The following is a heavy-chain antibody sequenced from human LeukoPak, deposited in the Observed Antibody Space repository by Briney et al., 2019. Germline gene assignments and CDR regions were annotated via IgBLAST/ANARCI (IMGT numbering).Heavy chain of an antibody. CDR3: ARGIAAAEPFDY. CDR1: GGSISGSNW. V-gene: IGHV4-4*02. J-gene: IGHJ4*02. D-gene: IGHD6-13*01. Sequence: SETLSLTCAVSGGSISGSNWWSWVRQPPGKGLGWIGEIYHSGSTNYNPSLKSRVTISVDKSKNQFSLKLSSVTAADTAVYYCARGIAAAEPFDYWGQGTLVTVSS. CDR2: IYHSGST.